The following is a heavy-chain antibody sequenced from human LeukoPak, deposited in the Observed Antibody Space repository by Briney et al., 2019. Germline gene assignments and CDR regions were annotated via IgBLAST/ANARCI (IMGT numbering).Heavy chain of an antibody. CDR3: ARYPPGRGGLDI. J-gene: IGHJ3*02. CDR1: GFTFTNYN. CDR2: ISGSSSYM. Sequence: GGSLRLSCAAPGFTFTNYNMNWVRQAPGKGLEWLSSISGSSSYMYYADSVKGRFTISRDNAKNLLYVHMNSLRAEDTAVYYCARYPPGRGGLDIWGQGTMVTVSS. V-gene: IGHV3-21*01. D-gene: IGHD2-8*02.